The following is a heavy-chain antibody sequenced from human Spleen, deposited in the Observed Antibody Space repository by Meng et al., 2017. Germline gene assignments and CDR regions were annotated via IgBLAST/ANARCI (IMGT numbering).Heavy chain of an antibody. J-gene: IGHJ4*02. CDR1: GASISRIGYY. V-gene: IGHV4-31*03. CDR2: IYYTGNT. CDR3: ARVLRSTRRFDY. Sequence: QVQLQESGPGLVKPSQTLSLTCTVSGASISRIGYYWSWIRQHPGKGLEWVGYIYYTGNTDYNPSLNSRLTISVDMSKNQFSLKLSSVTAADTAVYYCARVLRSTRRFDYWGQGALVTVSS.